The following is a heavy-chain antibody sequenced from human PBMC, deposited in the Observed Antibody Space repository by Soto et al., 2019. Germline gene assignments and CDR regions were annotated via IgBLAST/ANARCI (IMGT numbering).Heavy chain of an antibody. CDR2: ISWNSGSI. Sequence: GGSLRLSCAASGFTFDDYAMHWVRQAPGKGLEWVSGISWNSGSIGYADSVKGRFTISRDNAKNSLYLQMNSLRAEDTVFYYCARNRGGSDGVPFDPWGQGSLVTVSS. CDR3: ARNRGGSDGVPFDP. CDR1: GFTFDDYA. J-gene: IGHJ5*02. D-gene: IGHD1-26*01. V-gene: IGHV3-9*01.